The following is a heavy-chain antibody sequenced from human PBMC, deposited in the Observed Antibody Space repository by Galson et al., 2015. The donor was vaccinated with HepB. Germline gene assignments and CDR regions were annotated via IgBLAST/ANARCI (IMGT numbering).Heavy chain of an antibody. D-gene: IGHD6-19*01. CDR1: GGSISSGSYY. CDR2: IHYSGST. V-gene: IGHV4-31*03. CDR3: AREAWYNSGWYRVVDY. J-gene: IGHJ4*02. Sequence: TLSLTCTVSGGSISSGSYYWSWIRQHPGKGLEWIGYIHYSGSTYYNPSLKSRLSISVDTSKNQFSLQLSSLTAADTAVYYCAREAWYNSGWYRVVDYWGQGTLVTVSS.